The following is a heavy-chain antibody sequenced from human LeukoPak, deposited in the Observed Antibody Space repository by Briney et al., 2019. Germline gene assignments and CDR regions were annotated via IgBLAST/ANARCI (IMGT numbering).Heavy chain of an antibody. CDR2: IYYSGTT. V-gene: IGHV4-31*01. CDR3: AREDYYDSSGYLDY. D-gene: IGHD3-22*01. J-gene: IGHJ4*02. Sequence: SETLSLTCTVSGGSLSSSGYYWSWVRQHPGNGLEWLGYIYYSGTTYYNPSLKSPVTISVDTSKNQFSLKLFSVTAADTAVYYCAREDYYDSSGYLDYWGQGTLVTVSS. CDR1: GGSLSSSGYY.